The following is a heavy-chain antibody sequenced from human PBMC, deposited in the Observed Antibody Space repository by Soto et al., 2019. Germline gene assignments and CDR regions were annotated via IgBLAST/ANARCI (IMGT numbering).Heavy chain of an antibody. J-gene: IGHJ6*03. CDR3: AREGGYCSSTSCYSYYYMDV. V-gene: IGHV3-7*01. CDR2: IKQDGSEK. CDR1: GFTFSSYW. D-gene: IGHD2-2*02. Sequence: GSLRLSCAASGFTFSSYWMSWVRQAPGKGLEWVANIKQDGSEKYYVDSVKGRFTISRDNAKNSLYLQMNSLRAEDTAVYYCAREGGYCSSTSCYSYYYMDVWGKGTTVTVS.